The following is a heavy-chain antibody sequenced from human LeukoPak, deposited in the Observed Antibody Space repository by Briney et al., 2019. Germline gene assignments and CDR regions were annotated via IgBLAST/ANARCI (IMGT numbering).Heavy chain of an antibody. J-gene: IGHJ6*03. CDR3: ARGRRSSGWYRHYYYYMDV. D-gene: IGHD6-19*01. CDR2: INHSGST. Sequence: PSETLSLTCAVYGGSFSGYYWSWIRQPPGKGLEWIGEINHSGSTNYNPSLKSRVTISVDTSKNQFSLKLRSVTAADTAVYYCARGRRSSGWYRHYYYYMDVWGKGTTVTVSS. CDR1: GGSFSGYY. V-gene: IGHV4-34*01.